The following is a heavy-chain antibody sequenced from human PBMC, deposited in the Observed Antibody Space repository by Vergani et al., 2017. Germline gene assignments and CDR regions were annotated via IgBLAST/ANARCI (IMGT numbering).Heavy chain of an antibody. CDR1: GFTFSSYA. D-gene: IGHD3-22*01. V-gene: IGHV3-23*04. J-gene: IGHJ4*02. CDR2: ISGSGGST. Sequence: EVQLVESGGGLVQPGGSLRLSCAASGFTFSSYAMSWVRQAPGKGLEWVSAISGSGGSTYYADSVKGRFTISRDNSKNTLYLQMNSLRAEDTAVYYCAKARSYDSSGYYPPLGYWGQGTLVTVSS. CDR3: AKARSYDSSGYYPPLGY.